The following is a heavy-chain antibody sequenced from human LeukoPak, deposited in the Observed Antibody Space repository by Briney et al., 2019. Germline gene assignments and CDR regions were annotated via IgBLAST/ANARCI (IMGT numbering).Heavy chain of an antibody. CDR3: ARDKYSSSWPKPYYYYYMDV. V-gene: IGHV4-38-2*02. J-gene: IGHJ6*03. CDR1: AYSISSGYY. D-gene: IGHD6-13*01. Sequence: PSETLSLTCTVSAYSISSGYYWGWIRQPPGKGLEWIGSLSHSGSTYYNPSLKSRVTISVDTSKNQFSLRLRSVTAADTAVYYCARDKYSSSWPKPYYYYYMDVWGKGTTVTVSS. CDR2: LSHSGST.